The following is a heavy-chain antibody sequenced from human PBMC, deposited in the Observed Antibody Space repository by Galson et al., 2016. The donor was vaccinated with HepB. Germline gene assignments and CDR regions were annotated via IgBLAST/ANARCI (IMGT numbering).Heavy chain of an antibody. D-gene: IGHD5-18*01. Sequence: SLRLSCAASGFSFSSSWMHWVRQAPGKGLVWVSRIDRYGSSTGYADSVRGRFTISRDHAENSLSLQMDSLRPEDTGVYFCVRDSGGYRDGPQYYLDYWGQGVLVTVSS. J-gene: IGHJ4*02. CDR2: IDRYGSST. V-gene: IGHV3-74*01. CDR1: GFSFSSSW. CDR3: VRDSGGYRDGPQYYLDY.